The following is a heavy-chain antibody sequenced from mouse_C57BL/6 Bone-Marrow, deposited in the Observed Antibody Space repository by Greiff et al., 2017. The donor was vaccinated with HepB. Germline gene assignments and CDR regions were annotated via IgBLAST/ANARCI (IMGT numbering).Heavy chain of an antibody. CDR3: ARDLDGYDFAY. CDR2: ISSGGSYT. J-gene: IGHJ3*01. V-gene: IGHV5-6*01. D-gene: IGHD2-2*01. CDR1: GFTFSSYG. Sequence: EVQGVESGGDLVKPGGSLKLSCAASGFTFSSYGMSWVRQTPDKRLEWVATISSGGSYTYYPDSVKGRFTISRDNAKNTLYLQMSSLKSEDTAMYDCARDLDGYDFAYWGQGTLVTVSA.